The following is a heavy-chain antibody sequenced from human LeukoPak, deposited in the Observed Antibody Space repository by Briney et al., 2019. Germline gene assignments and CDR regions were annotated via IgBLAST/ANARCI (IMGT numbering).Heavy chain of an antibody. CDR2: INSDGSRT. D-gene: IGHD2-2*02. CDR3: ARRSSAIPSYFDL. V-gene: IGHV3-74*01. CDR1: GFTFSTYW. J-gene: IGHJ2*01. Sequence: GGSLRLSCAASGFTFSTYWMHWVRQVPGKGLVWVSRINSDGSRTTYADSVKGRFTISRDNAKNTLYLRMNSLRAEDTAVYYCARRSSAIPSYFDLWGRGTLVTVSS.